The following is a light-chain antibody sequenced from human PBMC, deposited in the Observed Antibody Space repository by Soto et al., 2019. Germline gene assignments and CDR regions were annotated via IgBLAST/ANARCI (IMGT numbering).Light chain of an antibody. CDR3: QHRSNWLGT. J-gene: IGKJ3*01. CDR1: QSVSSF. CDR2: DAS. Sequence: EIVLTQSPATLSLSPGERATLSCRASQSVSSFLAWYQQKSGQTPRLLIYDASNRATGIPARFSGSGSGPDFTLTISSLEPEDFAVYYCQHRSNWLGTFGPGTKVDIK. V-gene: IGKV3-11*01.